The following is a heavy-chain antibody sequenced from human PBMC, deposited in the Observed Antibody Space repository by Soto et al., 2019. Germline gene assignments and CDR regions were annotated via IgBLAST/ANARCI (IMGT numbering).Heavy chain of an antibody. J-gene: IGHJ4*02. V-gene: IGHV4-30-2*01. Sequence: QLQLQESGSGLVKPSQTLSLTCGVSGGAISSGGYSWRWFRQPPGKRLEWIGCIYHSGSTYYNPSLQSRVTISSDRSKNQFSLKMISVTAADTAVYYCARGPITATPRVNGIDCWGQGTLVTVSS. CDR3: ARGPITATPRVNGIDC. CDR2: IYHSGST. D-gene: IGHD1-20*01. CDR1: GGAISSGGYS.